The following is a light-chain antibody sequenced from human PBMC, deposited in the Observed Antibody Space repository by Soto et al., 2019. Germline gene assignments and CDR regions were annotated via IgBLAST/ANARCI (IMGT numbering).Light chain of an antibody. Sequence: QSALTQPPSASGSLGQSVTISCTGSDSDVGGYNYVSWYQQHPGTAPKVVIYEVRNRPSGVPDRFSASKSGNTASLTVSGLQAEDESGYYCSSYAGANSYIFGSGTKV. CDR3: SSYAGANSYI. CDR1: DSDVGGYNY. J-gene: IGLJ1*01. CDR2: EVR. V-gene: IGLV2-8*01.